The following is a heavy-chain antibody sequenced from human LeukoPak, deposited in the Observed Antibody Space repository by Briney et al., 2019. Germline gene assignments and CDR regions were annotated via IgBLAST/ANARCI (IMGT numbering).Heavy chain of an antibody. J-gene: IGHJ5*02. Sequence: ASETLSLTCAVYGGSFNDYYWNWVRQPPGKGLEWIGEINNGGSTNYNPSLKSRVTISVDTSKNQFSLKLTSVTAADTAVYYCARMPTQPPYTNTWPSPRGWFDPWGQGTLVTVSS. V-gene: IGHV4-34*01. CDR3: ARMPTQPPYTNTWPSPRGWFDP. CDR1: GGSFNDYY. CDR2: INNGGST. D-gene: IGHD6-13*01.